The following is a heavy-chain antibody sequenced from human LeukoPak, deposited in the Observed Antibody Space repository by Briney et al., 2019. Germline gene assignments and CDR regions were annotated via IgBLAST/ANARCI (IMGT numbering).Heavy chain of an antibody. CDR1: GYTFTSYD. V-gene: IGHV1-8*03. D-gene: IGHD6-19*01. CDR2: MNPNSGNT. Sequence: GASVKVSSKASGYTFTSYDINWVRQATGQGLEWMGWMNPNSGNTGYAQKFQGRVTITRNTSISTAYMELSSLRSEDTAVYYCARGGSSGWYGGYYYYYMDVWGKGTTVTVSS. J-gene: IGHJ6*03. CDR3: ARGGSSGWYGGYYYYYMDV.